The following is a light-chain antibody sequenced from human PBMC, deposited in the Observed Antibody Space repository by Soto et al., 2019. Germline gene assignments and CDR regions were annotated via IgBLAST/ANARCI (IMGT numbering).Light chain of an antibody. V-gene: IGKV3-20*01. CDR2: GVS. CDR3: QQFGTSPLVT. CDR1: QSVNTKY. Sequence: EIVLTQSPGTLSLSPGERATLSCRASQSVNTKYLAWYQQKPGQAPRLLIYGVSSRATGIPDRFSGSGSETDFILTISRVEPEDFAVYYCQQFGTSPLVTFGPGTKVDIK. J-gene: IGKJ3*01.